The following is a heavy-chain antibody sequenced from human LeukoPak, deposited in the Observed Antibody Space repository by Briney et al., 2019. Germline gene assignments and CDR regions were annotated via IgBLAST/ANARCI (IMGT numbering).Heavy chain of an antibody. CDR2: IIPILGIA. Sequence: ASVKVSCKASGGTFTSYAISWVRQAPGQGLEWMGRIIPILGIANYAQKFQGRVTITADKSTSTAYMELSSLRSEDTAVYYCAGRAGATSFDPWGQGTLVTVSS. V-gene: IGHV1-69*04. D-gene: IGHD1-26*01. CDR1: GGTFTSYA. CDR3: AGRAGATSFDP. J-gene: IGHJ5*02.